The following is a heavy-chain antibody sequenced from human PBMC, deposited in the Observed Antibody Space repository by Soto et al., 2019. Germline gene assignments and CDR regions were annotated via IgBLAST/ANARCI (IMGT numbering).Heavy chain of an antibody. J-gene: IGHJ3*02. CDR3: VKDRMDHNSVWDLFDI. CDR1: GFTFSIFA. CDR2: IGGGDHDR. D-gene: IGHD1-20*01. V-gene: IGHV3-23*01. Sequence: EVQLLESGGGLVQPGGSLRLSCAASGFTFSIFAMSWVRQAPGKGLEWVSSIGGGDHDRYYTDSVRGRFTISRDNSKNTVFLQMNSLRAEHTAIYYCVKDRMDHNSVWDLFDIWGQGTMVTVSS.